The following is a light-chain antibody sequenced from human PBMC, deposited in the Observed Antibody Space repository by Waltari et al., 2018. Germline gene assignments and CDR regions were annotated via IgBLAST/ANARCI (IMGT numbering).Light chain of an antibody. CDR1: QSVRSN. CDR2: GAS. CDR3: HQYNNWPPGT. V-gene: IGKV3-15*01. Sequence: EIVMTQSPATLSVSPGERATLSCRASQSVRSNLAWYQQNPGQTPRLLIYGASTRATGIPASFSGSGSGTEFTLTISSLQSEDFAVYYCHQYNNWPPGTFGQGTKLEIK. J-gene: IGKJ2*01.